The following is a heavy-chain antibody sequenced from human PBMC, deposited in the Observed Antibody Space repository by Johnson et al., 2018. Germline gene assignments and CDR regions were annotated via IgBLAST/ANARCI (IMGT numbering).Heavy chain of an antibody. CDR1: GGSISSDNW. V-gene: IGHV4-4*02. CDR2: ISHSGNT. CDR3: ASLRGDAFDI. D-gene: IGHD3-10*01. Sequence: QVQLQESGPGLVKPSWTLSLTCAVSGGSISSDNWWSWVRQPPGKGLEWTGEISHSGNTNYNPSPKRRVIISLDNSKNQFSLKLSSVTAADTAIYYCASLRGDAFDIWGQGTMVTVSS. J-gene: IGHJ3*02.